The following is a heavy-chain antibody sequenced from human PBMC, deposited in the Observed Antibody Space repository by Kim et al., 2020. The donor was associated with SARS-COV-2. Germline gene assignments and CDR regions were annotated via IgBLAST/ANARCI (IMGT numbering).Heavy chain of an antibody. V-gene: IGHV4-39*01. D-gene: IGHD2-21*02. Sequence: SETLSLTCTVSGGSISSSSYYWGWIRQPPGKGLEWIGSIYYSGSTYYNPSLKSRVTISVDTSKNQFSLKLSSVTAADTAVYYCARQAVTAIPFDYWGQGTLVTVSS. CDR2: IYYSGST. J-gene: IGHJ4*02. CDR3: ARQAVTAIPFDY. CDR1: GGSISSSSYY.